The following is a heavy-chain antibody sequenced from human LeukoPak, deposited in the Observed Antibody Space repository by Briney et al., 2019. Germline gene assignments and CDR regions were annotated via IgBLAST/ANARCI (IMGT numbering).Heavy chain of an antibody. D-gene: IGHD3-10*01. CDR1: GFTFSSYA. Sequence: GGSLRLSCAASGFTFSSYAMSWVRQAPGKGLEWVSAISGSGGSTYYADSVKGRFTISRDNSKNTLYPQMNSLRAEDTAVYYCAKSGKIITMVRGVPLDWGQGTLVTVSS. CDR3: AKSGKIITMVRGVPLD. J-gene: IGHJ4*02. V-gene: IGHV3-23*01. CDR2: ISGSGGST.